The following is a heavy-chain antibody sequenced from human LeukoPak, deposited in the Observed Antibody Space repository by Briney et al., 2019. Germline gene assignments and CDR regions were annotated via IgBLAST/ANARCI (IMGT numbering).Heavy chain of an antibody. CDR2: ISSRSDYK. CDR3: ARAPSEIGGYYPEYFRH. Sequence: GGSLRLSCAASGFTFSTYSMNWVRQAPGKGLEWVSSISSRSDYKYYAVSVKGRFTISRDNAKNSLYLQMNSLRPEDTGVYYCARAPSEIGGYYPEYFRHWGQGTLVTVSS. D-gene: IGHD3-22*01. V-gene: IGHV3-21*01. CDR1: GFTFSTYS. J-gene: IGHJ1*01.